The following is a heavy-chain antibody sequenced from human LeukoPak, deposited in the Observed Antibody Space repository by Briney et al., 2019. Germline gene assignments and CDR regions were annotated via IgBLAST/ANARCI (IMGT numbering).Heavy chain of an antibody. J-gene: IGHJ4*02. CDR3: ARGHRSRQFDY. V-gene: IGHV4-34*01. CDR1: GGSFSGYY. Sequence: SETLSLTCAVYGGSFSGYYWSWIRQPPGKGLEWIGEINHSGSTNYNPSLKSRVTISVDTSKNQFSLKLSSVTAADTAVYYCARGHRSRQFDYWGQGTLVTVSS. CDR2: INHSGST.